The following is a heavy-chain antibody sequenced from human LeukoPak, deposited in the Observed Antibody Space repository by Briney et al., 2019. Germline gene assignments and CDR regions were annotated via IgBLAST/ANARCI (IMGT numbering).Heavy chain of an antibody. CDR2: IYYSGST. V-gene: IGHV4-59*01. CDR3: ARLYSGYAFDH. J-gene: IGHJ5*02. CDR1: GGSISSYH. D-gene: IGHD5-12*01. Sequence: PSETLSLTCTVSGGSISSYHWSWIRQPPGKGLEWIGYIYYSGSTNYNPSLKSRVTISVDTSKNQFSLKLSSVTAADTAVYYCARLYSGYAFDHWGQGTLVTVSS.